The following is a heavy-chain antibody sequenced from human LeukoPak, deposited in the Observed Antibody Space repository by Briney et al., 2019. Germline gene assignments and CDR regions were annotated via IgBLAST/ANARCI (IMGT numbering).Heavy chain of an antibody. CDR1: GGPIINFY. D-gene: IGHD3-10*01. V-gene: IGHV4-59*01. CDR2: INYSGRT. CDR3: ARDSGTRDAFDI. Sequence: PSETLSLTCTVSGGPIINFYWTWIRQSPGKGLERIGYINYSGRTDYNPSLKSRVTISVDTSKNHFSLKLNSVTAADTAVYYCARDSGTRDAFDIWGQGTMVTVSS. J-gene: IGHJ3*02.